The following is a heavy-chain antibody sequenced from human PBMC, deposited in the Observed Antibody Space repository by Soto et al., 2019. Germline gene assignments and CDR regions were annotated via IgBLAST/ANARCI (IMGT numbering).Heavy chain of an antibody. CDR3: AGGYGLNV. J-gene: IGHJ6*02. CDR1: GDSVSNSRAA. CDR2: TYYSSKWYY. Sequence: SQTLSLTCAISGDSVSNSRAAWNWIRDSPSRGLKWLGRTYYSSKWYYDYAVSVQSRITISPDTSKNQFSLQLGSVTPEDTAVYYCAGGYGLNVWGQGTTVTVSS. V-gene: IGHV6-1*01.